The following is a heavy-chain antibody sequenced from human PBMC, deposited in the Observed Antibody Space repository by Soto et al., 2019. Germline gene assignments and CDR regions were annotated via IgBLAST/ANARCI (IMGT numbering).Heavy chain of an antibody. Sequence: QVQLVESAGGVLQPGSSLRLSCAASGFTFSSYGLHWVRQDPGKGLEWVAVISYDGSNKYYADSVKGRFTISRDNSKNTLYLQMNSLRAEDTAVYYCAKDERYSYGQHFDYWGQGTLVTVSS. V-gene: IGHV3-30*18. CDR1: GFTFSSYG. CDR3: AKDERYSYGQHFDY. D-gene: IGHD5-18*01. CDR2: ISYDGSNK. J-gene: IGHJ4*02.